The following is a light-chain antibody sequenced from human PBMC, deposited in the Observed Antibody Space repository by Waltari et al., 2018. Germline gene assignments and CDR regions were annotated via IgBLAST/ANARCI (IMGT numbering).Light chain of an antibody. V-gene: IGKV3-20*01. CDR2: GAS. CDR1: QSISSGK. Sequence: EIVLTQSPGTLSLSPGERATLSCRASQSISSGKLAWYQQKPGQAPRLLIYGASSRASSIPDKFRGSGSGTDFTLTISGLEPEDFAVYYCQQFGSSPLITFGQGTRLEIK. CDR3: QQFGSSPLIT. J-gene: IGKJ5*01.